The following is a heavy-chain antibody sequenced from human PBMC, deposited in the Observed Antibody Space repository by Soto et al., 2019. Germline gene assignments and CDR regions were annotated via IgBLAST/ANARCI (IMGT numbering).Heavy chain of an antibody. D-gene: IGHD3-9*01. CDR2: ISSSSSTI. V-gene: IGHV3-48*01. J-gene: IGHJ5*02. CDR1: GFTFSSYS. CDR3: ARENHYDILTGYYSGWFDP. Sequence: PGGSLRLSFAASGFTFSSYSMNWVRQAPGKGLEWVSYISSSSSTIYYADSVKGRFTISRDNAKNSLYLQMNSLRAEDTAVYYCARENHYDILTGYYSGWFDPWGQGTLVTVSS.